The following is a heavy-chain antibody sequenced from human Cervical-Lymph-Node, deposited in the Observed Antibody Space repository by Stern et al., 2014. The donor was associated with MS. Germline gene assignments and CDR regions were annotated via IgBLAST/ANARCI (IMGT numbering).Heavy chain of an antibody. CDR1: GGSISSSNW. J-gene: IGHJ4*02. CDR3: ARGSRDGYNYGTFDY. V-gene: IGHV4-4*02. Sequence: QVQLQQSGPGLVKPSGTLSLTCAVSGGSISSSNWWSLVRQPPGKGLEWIGEIYHSGSTNYNPSLKSRVTISVDKSKNQLSMKLSSVTAADTAVYYCARGSRDGYNYGTFDYWGQGTLVTVSS. D-gene: IGHD5-24*01. CDR2: IYHSGST.